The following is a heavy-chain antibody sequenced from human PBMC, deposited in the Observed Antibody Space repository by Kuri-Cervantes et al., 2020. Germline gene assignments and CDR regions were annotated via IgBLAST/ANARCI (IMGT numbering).Heavy chain of an antibody. CDR2: LSVSGATT. CDR1: EFTFSSYA. CDR3: ARRGVGASLHYYYYGMDV. J-gene: IGHJ6*02. Sequence: GESLKISCAASEFTFSSYAMNWVRQAPGKGLQWVSTLSVSGATTYYADSVKGRFTISRDSSKNTLYLQMNSLRAEDTAVYYCARRGVGASLHYYYYGMDVWGQGTTVTVSS. V-gene: IGHV3-23*01. D-gene: IGHD2-15*01.